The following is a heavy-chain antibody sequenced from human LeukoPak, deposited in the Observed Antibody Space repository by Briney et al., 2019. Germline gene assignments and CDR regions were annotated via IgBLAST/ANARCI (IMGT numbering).Heavy chain of an antibody. D-gene: IGHD6-13*01. Sequence: GGSLRLSCAASGFTFSSYWMSWVRQAPGKGLEWVANIKQDGSEKYYVDSVKGRFTISRDNAKNSLYLQMNSLRAEDTAVYYCARDPSCSWYGLSGFDYWGQGTLVTVSS. CDR3: ARDPSCSWYGLSGFDY. CDR2: IKQDGSEK. CDR1: GFTFSSYW. V-gene: IGHV3-7*01. J-gene: IGHJ4*02.